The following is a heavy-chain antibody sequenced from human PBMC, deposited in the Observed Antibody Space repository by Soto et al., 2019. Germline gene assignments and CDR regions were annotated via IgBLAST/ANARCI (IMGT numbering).Heavy chain of an antibody. J-gene: IGHJ4*02. Sequence: GGSLRLSCAASGFTFSSYAMSWVRQAPGKGLEWVSAISGSGGSTYYADSVKGRFTISRDNSKNTLYLQMNSLRAEDTAVYYCASLQAAGCKKKNCDYWGQGTLVTVSS. V-gene: IGHV3-23*01. CDR3: ASLQAAGCKKKNCDY. D-gene: IGHD2-15*01. CDR1: GFTFSSYA. CDR2: ISGSGGST.